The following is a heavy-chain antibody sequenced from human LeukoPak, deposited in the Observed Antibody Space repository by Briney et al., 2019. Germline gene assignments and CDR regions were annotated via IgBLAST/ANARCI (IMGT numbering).Heavy chain of an antibody. CDR3: ARLARGKIQRRESSTSCYYFYY. J-gene: IGHJ4*02. D-gene: IGHD2-2*01. CDR1: GYTFTGYY. Sequence: ASVKVSCKASGYTFTGYYMHWVRQAPGQGLEWMGWINPNSGGTNYAQKFRGRVTMTRDTYISTAYMELSRLRSDDTAVYYCARLARGKIQRRESSTSCYYFYYWGQGTLVTVSS. V-gene: IGHV1-2*02. CDR2: INPNSGGT.